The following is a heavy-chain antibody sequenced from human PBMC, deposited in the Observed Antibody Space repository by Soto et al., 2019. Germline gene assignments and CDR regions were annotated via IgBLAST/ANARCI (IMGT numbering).Heavy chain of an antibody. J-gene: IGHJ4*02. CDR3: ASQRPTVTTFDY. CDR1: GGSFNGYY. D-gene: IGHD4-17*01. CDR2: INHSGST. Sequence: SETLSLTCAVYGGSFNGYYWNWIRQPPGKGLEWIGEINHSGSTNYNPSLKSRVSISVDTSKNQFSLRLSSVTAADTAVYYCASQRPTVTTFDYWGKGTLVTVSS. V-gene: IGHV4-34*01.